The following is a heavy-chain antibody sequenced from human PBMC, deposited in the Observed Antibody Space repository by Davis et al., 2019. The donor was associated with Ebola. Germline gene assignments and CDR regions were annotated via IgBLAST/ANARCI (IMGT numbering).Heavy chain of an antibody. CDR1: GFSFTTYW. D-gene: IGHD2-2*01. V-gene: IGHV5-51*01. Sequence: GESLKISCKSSGFSFTTYWIGWVRQMPGKGLEWMGIIYPGDSDTRYSPSFQGQVTISADKSISTAYLQWSSLKASDTAMYYCARGGLGYCSSTSCYLEGNWFDPWGQGTLVTVSS. CDR3: ARGGLGYCSSTSCYLEGNWFDP. J-gene: IGHJ5*02. CDR2: IYPGDSDT.